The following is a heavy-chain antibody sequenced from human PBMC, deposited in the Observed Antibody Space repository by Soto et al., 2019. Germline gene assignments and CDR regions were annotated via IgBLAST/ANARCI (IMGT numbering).Heavy chain of an antibody. D-gene: IGHD3-10*01. CDR2: ISWNSGAI. Sequence: SLRLSCSASRFTFEDYAMHWVRQAPGKGLEWVSGISWNSGAIGYADSVKGRFTISRDNAKNSLYLQMNSLRTEDTALYYCVKAIWWYFDLWGRGTLVTVSS. J-gene: IGHJ2*01. V-gene: IGHV3-9*01. CDR1: RFTFEDYA. CDR3: VKAIWWYFDL.